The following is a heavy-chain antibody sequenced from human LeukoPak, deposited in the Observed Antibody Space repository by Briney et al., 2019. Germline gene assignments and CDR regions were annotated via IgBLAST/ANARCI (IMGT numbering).Heavy chain of an antibody. J-gene: IGHJ6*02. CDR3: ARDGGVYDFWSGSANFYGMDV. D-gene: IGHD3-3*01. CDR2: IYTSGST. CDR1: GGSISSYY. V-gene: IGHV4-4*07. Sequence: PSETLSLTCTVSGGSISSYYWSWIRQPAGKGLEWIGRIYTSGSTNYNPSLKSRVTMSVDTSKNQFSLKLSSVTAADTAVYYCARDGGVYDFWSGSANFYGMDVWGQGTTVTVSS.